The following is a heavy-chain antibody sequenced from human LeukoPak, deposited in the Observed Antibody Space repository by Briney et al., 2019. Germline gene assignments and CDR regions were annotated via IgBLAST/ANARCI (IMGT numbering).Heavy chain of an antibody. V-gene: IGHV4-34*01. CDR1: GGSFSGYY. Sequence: SETLSLTCAVYGGSFSGYYWSWIRQPPGKGLEWIGEINHSGSTNYNPSLKSRVTISVDTSKNQFSLKLSSVTAADTAVYYCARGVPLGGGLLRFDYWGQGTLVTVSS. J-gene: IGHJ4*02. CDR3: ARGVPLGGGLLRFDY. CDR2: INHSGST. D-gene: IGHD1-26*01.